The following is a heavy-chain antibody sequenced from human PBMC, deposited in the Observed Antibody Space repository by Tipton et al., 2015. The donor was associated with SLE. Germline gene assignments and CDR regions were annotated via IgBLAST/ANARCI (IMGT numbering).Heavy chain of an antibody. V-gene: IGHV3-53*04. CDR3: ARASSGWYLDI. CDR2: IYSGGST. CDR1: GFTVSSNY. J-gene: IGHJ3*02. Sequence: GSLRLSCAASGFTVSSNYMSWVRQAPGKGLEWVSVIYSGGSTYYADSVKGRFTISRHNSKNTLYLQMNSRRAEDTAVYYCARASSGWYLDIWGQGTMVPASS. D-gene: IGHD6-19*01.